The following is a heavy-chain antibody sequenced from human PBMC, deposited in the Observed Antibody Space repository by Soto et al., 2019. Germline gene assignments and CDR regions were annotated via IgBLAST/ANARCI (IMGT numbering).Heavy chain of an antibody. Sequence: LGGSLRLSCAASGFTFDDYTMHWVRQAPGKGLEWVSLISWDGGSTYYADPVKGRFTISRDNSKNSLYLQMNSLRTEDTALYYCAKAKVDIVATKAYYYGMDVWGQGTTVTVSS. D-gene: IGHD5-12*01. J-gene: IGHJ6*02. V-gene: IGHV3-43*01. CDR3: AKAKVDIVATKAYYYGMDV. CDR1: GFTFDDYT. CDR2: ISWDGGST.